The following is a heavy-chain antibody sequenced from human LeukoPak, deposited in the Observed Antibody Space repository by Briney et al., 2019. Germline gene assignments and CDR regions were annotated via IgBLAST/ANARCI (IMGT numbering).Heavy chain of an antibody. D-gene: IGHD1-14*01. CDR3: SKNPPGARTTYYYYYMDV. CDR1: GFTFSSYA. CDR2: ISGSGGST. J-gene: IGHJ6*03. V-gene: IGHV3-23*01. Sequence: GGSLRLSCAASGFTFSSYAMSWVRQAPGKGLEWVSSISGSGGSTDYADSVKGRFTISRDNSKNTLYLQLNSLRAEDTAVYYCSKNPPGARTTYYYYYMDVWGKGTTVTVSS.